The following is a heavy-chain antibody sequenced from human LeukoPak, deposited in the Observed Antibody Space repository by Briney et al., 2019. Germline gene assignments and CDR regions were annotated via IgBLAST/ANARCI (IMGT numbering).Heavy chain of an antibody. J-gene: IGHJ4*02. D-gene: IGHD6-19*01. CDR2: INHSGST. Sequence: PSETLSLTCAVYGGSFSGYYWSWIRQPPGKGLEWIGEINHSGSTNYNPSLKSRVTISVDTSKNQFSLKLSSVTAADTAVYYCERLNRDTIAVAGFDYWGQGTLVTVSS. V-gene: IGHV4-34*01. CDR3: ERLNRDTIAVAGFDY. CDR1: GGSFSGYY.